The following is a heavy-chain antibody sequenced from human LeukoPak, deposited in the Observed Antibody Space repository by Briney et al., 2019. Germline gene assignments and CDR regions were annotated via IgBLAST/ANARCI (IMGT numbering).Heavy chain of an antibody. V-gene: IGHV3-13*01. J-gene: IGHJ3*02. Sequence: PGGSLRLSCAASGFTFSSYAMSWVRQAPGKGLEWVSSIGATGDTYYAGPVKGRFTISRENAKKSLYLQMSSLRVEDTAVYFCVLGAYWNDDKNAFHIWGPGTMVTVSS. CDR3: VLGAYWNDDKNAFHI. D-gene: IGHD1-1*01. CDR1: GFTFSSYA. CDR2: IGATGDT.